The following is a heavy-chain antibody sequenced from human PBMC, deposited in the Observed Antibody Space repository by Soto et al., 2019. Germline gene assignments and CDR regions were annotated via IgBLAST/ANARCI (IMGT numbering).Heavy chain of an antibody. J-gene: IGHJ4*02. CDR2: IYYSGNT. Sequence: SETLSLTCTVSGGSMRDYYWSWIRQSPGKGLEWIGYIYYSGNTNYNPSLKSRVTISVDMPKSLFSLKLNSVTAADTAVYYCARQLGLWQPLDYWGRGTLVTVSS. V-gene: IGHV4-59*01. D-gene: IGHD1-1*01. CDR3: ARQLGLWQPLDY. CDR1: GGSMRDYY.